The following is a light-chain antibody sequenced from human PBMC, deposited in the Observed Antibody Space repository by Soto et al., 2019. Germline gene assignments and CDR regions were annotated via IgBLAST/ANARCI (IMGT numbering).Light chain of an antibody. V-gene: IGLV2-14*01. CDR1: SSDIGAYNY. J-gene: IGLJ1*01. CDR2: EVS. CDR3: FSFTTDWTHV. Sequence: QSLLTQPASVSGSPGRSITISCTGSSSDIGAYNYVSWFQQYPGKAPKLIISEVSNRPSGVSNRFSGSKSGTAASLTISGLQTEDEADYFCFSFTTDWTHVFGTGTKVTVL.